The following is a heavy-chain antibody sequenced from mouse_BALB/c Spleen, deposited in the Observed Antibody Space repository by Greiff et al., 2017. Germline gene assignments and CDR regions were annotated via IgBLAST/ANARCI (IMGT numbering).Heavy chain of an antibody. D-gene: IGHD3-3*01. Sequence: EVQVVESGGGLVKPGGSLKLSCAASGFTFSSYTMSWVRQTPEKRLEWVATISSGGSYTYYPDSVKGRFTISRDNAKNTLYLQMSSLKSEDTAMYYCTREGKATFAYWGQGTLVTVSA. V-gene: IGHV5-6-4*01. CDR2: ISSGGSYT. J-gene: IGHJ3*01. CDR3: TREGKATFAY. CDR1: GFTFSSYT.